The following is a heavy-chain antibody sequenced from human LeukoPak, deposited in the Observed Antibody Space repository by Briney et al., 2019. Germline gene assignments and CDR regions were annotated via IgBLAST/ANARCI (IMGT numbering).Heavy chain of an antibody. Sequence: PGGSLRLSCAASGFTFSSYGMHWVRQAPGKGLEWVAFIRYDGSNKYYADSVKGRFTISRDNSKNTLYLQMNSLRAEDTAVYYCAKDLKGGGKTEREWYLQHWGQGTLVTVSS. J-gene: IGHJ1*01. CDR1: GFTFSSYG. V-gene: IGHV3-30*02. D-gene: IGHD3-3*01. CDR3: AKDLKGGGKTEREWYLQH. CDR2: IRYDGSNK.